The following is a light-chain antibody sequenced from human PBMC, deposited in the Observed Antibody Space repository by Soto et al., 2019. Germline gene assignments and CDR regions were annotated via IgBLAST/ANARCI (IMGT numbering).Light chain of an antibody. V-gene: IGKV1-5*03. CDR3: QQTITFPWT. J-gene: IGKJ1*01. CDR2: KAS. Sequence: DIQMTQSPSTLSASVGDRVTITCRASESISNFLAWYQQKPGKAPNLLIYKASSLESGVPSRFSGSGSGTEFTLTISSLQPDDFATYYCQQTITFPWTFGQGTKV. CDR1: ESISNF.